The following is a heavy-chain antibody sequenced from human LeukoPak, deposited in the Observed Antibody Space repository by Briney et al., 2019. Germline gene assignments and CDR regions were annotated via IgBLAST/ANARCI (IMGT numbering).Heavy chain of an antibody. D-gene: IGHD3-3*01. V-gene: IGHV1-18*01. CDR1: GYTFTSYG. Sequence: AASVKVSCKASGYTFTSYGISWVRPAPGQGLEWMGWISAYNGNTNYAQKLQGRVTMTTDTSTSTAYMELRSLRSDDTAVYYCARDREWILGYRNYYMDVWGKGTTVTVSS. CDR2: ISAYNGNT. CDR3: ARDREWILGYRNYYMDV. J-gene: IGHJ6*03.